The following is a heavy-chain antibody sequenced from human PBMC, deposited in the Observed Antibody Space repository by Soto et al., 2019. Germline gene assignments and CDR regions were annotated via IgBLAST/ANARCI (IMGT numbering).Heavy chain of an antibody. V-gene: IGHV1-18*01. D-gene: IGHD3-22*01. J-gene: IGHJ6*02. CDR2: ISAYNGNT. CDR3: ASDGVTMLVVVIKGGMDV. Sequence: QVQLVQSGAEVKKPGASVKVSCKASGYTFTSYGISWVRQAPGQGLEWMGWISAYNGNTNYAQKLQGRVTMTTDTSTPTVXMELRSLRSDDTAVYYCASDGVTMLVVVIKGGMDVWGQGTTVTVSS. CDR1: GYTFTSYG.